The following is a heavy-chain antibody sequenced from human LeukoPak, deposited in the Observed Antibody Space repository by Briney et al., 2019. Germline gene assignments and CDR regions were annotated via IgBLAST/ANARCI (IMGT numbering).Heavy chain of an antibody. Sequence: SGGSLRLSCAASGFTFSDFNMTWIRQAPGKGLEWVSYISNRGSTIHYADSVRGRFTISRDNAKKSLYLQMNSLRAEDTAVYYCARSADRSGYFREITLYYFDYWGQGTLVTVSS. CDR3: ARSADRSGYFREITLYYFDY. D-gene: IGHD3-22*01. J-gene: IGHJ4*02. CDR2: ISNRGSTI. V-gene: IGHV3-11*01. CDR1: GFTFSDFN.